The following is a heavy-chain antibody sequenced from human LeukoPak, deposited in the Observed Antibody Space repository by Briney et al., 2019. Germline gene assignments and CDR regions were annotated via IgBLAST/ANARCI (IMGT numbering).Heavy chain of an antibody. Sequence: SETLSLTCAVYGGSFSGYYWSWIRQPPGKGLEWIGSIYYSGSTYYNPSLKSRVTISVDTSKNQFSLKLSSVTAADTAVYYCARGGRFTIFGVVIRRSFDYWGQGTLVTVSS. D-gene: IGHD3-3*01. V-gene: IGHV4-34*01. CDR1: GGSFSGYY. CDR3: ARGGRFTIFGVVIRRSFDY. CDR2: IYYSGST. J-gene: IGHJ4*02.